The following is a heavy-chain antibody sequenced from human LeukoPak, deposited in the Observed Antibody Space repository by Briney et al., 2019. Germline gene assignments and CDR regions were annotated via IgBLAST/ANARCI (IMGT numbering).Heavy chain of an antibody. CDR2: ISGSGGST. CDR3: AKDRDYYDSSGYSFSWYFDL. J-gene: IGHJ2*01. CDR1: GFTFSSYA. V-gene: IGHV3-23*01. Sequence: PGGSLRLSCAASGFTFSSYAMSWVRQAPGKGLEWVSAISGSGGSTYYADSVKGRFTISRDNSKNTLYLQMNSLRAEDTAVYYCAKDRDYYDSSGYSFSWYFDLWGRGTLVTVSS. D-gene: IGHD3-22*01.